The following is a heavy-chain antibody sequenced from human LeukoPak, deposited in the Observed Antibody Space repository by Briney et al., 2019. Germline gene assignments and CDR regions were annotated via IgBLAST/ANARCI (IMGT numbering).Heavy chain of an antibody. J-gene: IGHJ4*02. CDR3: AGGGYDILTGFDY. CDR2: IYHSGST. D-gene: IGHD3-9*01. CDR1: GYSISSGYY. V-gene: IGHV4-38-2*01. Sequence: PSETLSLTCAVSGYSISSGYYWGWIRPPPGKGLEWIVSIYHSGSTYYNPSLKRRATISVDTYNNQFSLKLSSVTAADTAVYYCAGGGYDILTGFDYWGQGTLVTVSS.